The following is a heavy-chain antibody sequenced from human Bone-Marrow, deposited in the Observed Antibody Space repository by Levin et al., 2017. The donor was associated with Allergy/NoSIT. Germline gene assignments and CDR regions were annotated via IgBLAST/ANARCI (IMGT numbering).Heavy chain of an antibody. CDR3: ASNLVVVAATTHRIFDY. D-gene: IGHD2-15*01. V-gene: IGHV4-30-4*01. CDR1: GGSISSGDYY. CDR2: IYYSGST. J-gene: IGHJ4*02. Sequence: SETLSLTCTVSGGSISSGDYYWSWIRQPPGKGLEWIGYIYYSGSTYYNPSLKSRVTISVDTSKNQFSLKLSSVTAADTAVYYCASNLVVVAATTHRIFDYWGQGTLVTVSS.